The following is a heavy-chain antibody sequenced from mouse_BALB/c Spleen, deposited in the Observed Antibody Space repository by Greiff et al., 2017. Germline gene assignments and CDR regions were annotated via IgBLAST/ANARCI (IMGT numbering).Heavy chain of an antibody. CDR3: ARGFAY. CDR1: GYTFTDYA. J-gene: IGHJ3*01. Sequence: VKLMESGAELVRPGVSVKISCKGSGYTFTDYAMHWVKQSHAKSLEWIGVISTYYGDASYNQKFKGKATMTVDKSSSTAYMELARLTSEDSAIYYCARGFAYWGQGTLVTVSA. V-gene: IGHV1S137*01. CDR2: ISTYYGDA.